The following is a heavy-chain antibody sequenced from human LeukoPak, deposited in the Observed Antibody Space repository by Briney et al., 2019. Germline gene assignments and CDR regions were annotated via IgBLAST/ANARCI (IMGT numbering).Heavy chain of an antibody. D-gene: IGHD3-3*01. CDR3: ARDSITIFGAY. V-gene: IGHV3-21*01. Sequence: PGGSLRLSCEASGFTFNNHGMNWVRQAPGKGLEWVSGISPNGRTTYYADSVKGRFTISRDNAKNSLYLQMNSLRAEDTAVYYCARDSITIFGAYWGQGTLVTVSS. J-gene: IGHJ4*02. CDR1: GFTFNNHG. CDR2: ISPNGRTT.